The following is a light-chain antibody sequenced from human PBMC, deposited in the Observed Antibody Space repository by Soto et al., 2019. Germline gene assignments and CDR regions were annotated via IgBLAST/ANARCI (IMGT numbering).Light chain of an antibody. CDR2: TAS. CDR1: QGISSW. CDR3: QQGHSFPFT. J-gene: IGKJ3*01. V-gene: IGKV1D-12*01. Sequence: DIQMTQSPSSVSASVGDRVTITCRASQGISSWLAWYQQKPGKDPKLQIYTASRLQSGVPSRFSGSGSETDLTLTISSLQPADFASYYCQQGHSFPFTFGPGTKVDI.